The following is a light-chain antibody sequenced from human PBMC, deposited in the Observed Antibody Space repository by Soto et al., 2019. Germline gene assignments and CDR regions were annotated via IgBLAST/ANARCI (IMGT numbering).Light chain of an antibody. V-gene: IGLV1-47*01. CDR3: AAWDDSLSGVV. Sequence: QPVLTQPPSASGTPAQRVTISCSGSSSNIGSNYVYWYQQLPGTAPKLLIYRNNQRPSGVPDRFSGSKSGTSASLAISGLRSEDEADYYCAAWDDSLSGVVFGGGTKVTVL. J-gene: IGLJ3*02. CDR1: SSNIGSNY. CDR2: RNN.